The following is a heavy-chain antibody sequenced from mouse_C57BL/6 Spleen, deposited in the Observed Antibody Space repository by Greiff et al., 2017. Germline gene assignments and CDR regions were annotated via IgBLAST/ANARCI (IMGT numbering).Heavy chain of an antibody. V-gene: IGHV1-55*01. CDR1: GYTFTSYW. J-gene: IGHJ4*01. CDR2: IYPGSGST. Sequence: QVQLQQPGAELVKPGASVKMSCKASGYTFTSYWITWVKQRPGQGLEWIGDIYPGSGSTNYNEKFKSKATLTVDTSSSTAYMQLSSLTSEDSAVYYCARLRDYDDDEGNYYAMDYWGQGTSVTVSS. CDR3: ARLRDYDDDEGNYYAMDY. D-gene: IGHD2-4*01.